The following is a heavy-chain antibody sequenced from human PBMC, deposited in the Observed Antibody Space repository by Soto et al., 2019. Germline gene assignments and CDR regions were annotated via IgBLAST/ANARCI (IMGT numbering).Heavy chain of an antibody. D-gene: IGHD2-15*01. CDR2: ISSSSSYI. CDR3: AREGSGYCSGGSCDANWFDP. Sequence: VQLVESGGGLVKPGGSLRLSCAASGFTFSSYSMNWVRQAPGKGLEWVSSISSSSSYIYYAGSVKGRFTISRDNAKNSLYLQMNSLRAEDTAVYYCAREGSGYCSGGSCDANWFDPWGQGSLVTVSS. CDR1: GFTFSSYS. V-gene: IGHV3-21*01. J-gene: IGHJ5*02.